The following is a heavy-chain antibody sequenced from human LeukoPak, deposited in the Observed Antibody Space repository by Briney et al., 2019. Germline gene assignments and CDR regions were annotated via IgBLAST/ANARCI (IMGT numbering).Heavy chain of an antibody. CDR1: GFTFGDYA. CDR3: TRDLRDIVVVGHYFDY. Sequence: PGRSLRLSCTASGFTFGDYAMSWVRQAPGKGLEWVGFIRSKAYGGTTEYAASVKGRFTISRDDSKSIAYLQMNSLKTEDTAVYYCTRDLRDIVVVGHYFDYWGQGTLVTVSS. CDR2: IRSKAYGGTT. V-gene: IGHV3-49*04. D-gene: IGHD2-15*01. J-gene: IGHJ4*02.